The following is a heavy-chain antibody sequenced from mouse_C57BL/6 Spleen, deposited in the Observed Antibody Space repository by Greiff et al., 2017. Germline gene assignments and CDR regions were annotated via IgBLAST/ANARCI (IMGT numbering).Heavy chain of an antibody. CDR2: IYPGSGTT. CDR3: ARGGIYYDYDEYYFDY. D-gene: IGHD2-4*01. Sequence: VQLQQSGAELVRPGASVKLSCKASGYTFTDYYINWVKQRPGQGLEWIARIYPGSGTTCYNEKFKGKATLTAEKSSSTAYMQLSSLTSEDSAVYFCARGGIYYDYDEYYFDYWGQGTTLTVSS. CDR1: GYTFTDYY. V-gene: IGHV1-76*01. J-gene: IGHJ2*01.